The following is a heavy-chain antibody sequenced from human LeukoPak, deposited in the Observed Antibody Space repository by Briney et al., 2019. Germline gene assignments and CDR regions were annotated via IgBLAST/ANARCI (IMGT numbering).Heavy chain of an antibody. D-gene: IGHD6-19*01. CDR3: ARGRSSGWPYYFDY. CDR1: GFTFSSYA. J-gene: IGHJ4*02. Sequence: TGGSLRLSCAASGFTFSSYAMSWVRQSPGKGLEWVSAISGSGGNTYSADSVKGRCTISRDNSKKTLFLHMNSLRAEDTAVYYCARGRSSGWPYYFDYWGQGTLVTVSS. V-gene: IGHV3-23*01. CDR2: ISGSGGNT.